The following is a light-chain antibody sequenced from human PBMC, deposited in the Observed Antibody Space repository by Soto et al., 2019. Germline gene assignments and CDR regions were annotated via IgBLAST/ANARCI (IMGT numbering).Light chain of an antibody. CDR2: GAS. CDR1: QSVRGN. CDR3: QQYNSWLWT. Sequence: EIVMTQSPATLSVSPGERATLSCRASQSVRGNLAWYQQKPGQSPRLLIYGASSRATGIPARFSGSGSGTEFTLTISSLQSEDSAVYYCQQYNSWLWTFGQGTKVDIK. J-gene: IGKJ1*01. V-gene: IGKV3-15*01.